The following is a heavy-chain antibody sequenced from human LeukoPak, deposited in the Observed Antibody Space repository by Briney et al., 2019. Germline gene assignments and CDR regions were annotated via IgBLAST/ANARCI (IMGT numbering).Heavy chain of an antibody. CDR2: ISWNSGSI. V-gene: IGHV3-9*01. J-gene: IGHJ6*02. CDR3: AKDTNYDILTGSSLDV. CDR1: GFTFDDYA. D-gene: IGHD3-9*01. Sequence: GGSLRLPCAASGFTFDDYAMHWVRQAPGKGLERVTGISWNSGSIGYADSVKGRFTISRDNAKNSLYLQMNSLRAEDTALYYCAKDTNYDILTGSSLDVWGQGTTVTVSS.